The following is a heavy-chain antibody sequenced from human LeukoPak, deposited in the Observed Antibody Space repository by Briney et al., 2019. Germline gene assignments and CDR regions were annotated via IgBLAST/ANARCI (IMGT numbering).Heavy chain of an antibody. CDR2: IKHDGGAK. Sequence: GGSLRLSCAASGFTFSSYWMSWVRQAPGKGLEWVANIKHDGGAKYYVDSVKGRFTISRDNAKNSLFLQMNSLRAEDTAVYYCARDAATHWEYWGQGTLVTVSS. D-gene: IGHD1-26*01. CDR3: ARDAATHWEY. J-gene: IGHJ4*02. V-gene: IGHV3-7*01. CDR1: GFTFSSYW.